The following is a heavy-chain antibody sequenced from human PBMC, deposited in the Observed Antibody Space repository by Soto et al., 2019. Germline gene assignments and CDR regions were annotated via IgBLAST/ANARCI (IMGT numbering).Heavy chain of an antibody. D-gene: IGHD3-10*01. Sequence: QVQLQQWGAGLLKPSETLSLTCAVYGGSFSGYQWTWIRQTPGKGLEWIGEINDSGNINYNPSLKSRLTVSVDTAKKQITRKLSSVTAAATAVYCCARGLILWFGVLSRRGGYYYYMGVWGKGTTVTVSS. CDR1: GGSFSGYQ. CDR2: INDSGNI. V-gene: IGHV4-34*01. CDR3: ARGLILWFGVLSRRGGYYYYMGV. J-gene: IGHJ6*03.